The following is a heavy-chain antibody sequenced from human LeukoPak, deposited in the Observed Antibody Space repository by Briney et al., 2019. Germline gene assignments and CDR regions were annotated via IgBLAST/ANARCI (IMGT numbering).Heavy chain of an antibody. Sequence: ASVKVSCKASGYTFTSYGISWVRQAPGQGLEWMGWINPNSGGTNYAQKFQGRVTMTRDTSISTAYMELSRLRSDDTAVYYCARELLPGVAATRYNWFDPWGQGTLVTVSS. D-gene: IGHD2-15*01. CDR2: INPNSGGT. V-gene: IGHV1-2*02. J-gene: IGHJ5*02. CDR1: GYTFTSYG. CDR3: ARELLPGVAATRYNWFDP.